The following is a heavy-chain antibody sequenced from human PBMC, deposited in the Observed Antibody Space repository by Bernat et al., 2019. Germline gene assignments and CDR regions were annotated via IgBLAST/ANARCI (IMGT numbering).Heavy chain of an antibody. V-gene: IGHV3-48*03. CDR1: GFTFSSYE. D-gene: IGHD2-15*01. CDR3: AGEGSFDDFDY. Sequence: EVQLVESGGGLVQPGGSLRLSCAASGFTFSSYELNWVRQAPGKWLEWISYISSSGSAIYYADSVKGRFTISRDNAKNSLYLQMNNLRAEYTAVYYCAGEGSFDDFDYWGQGTLVTVSS. CDR2: ISSSGSAI. J-gene: IGHJ4*02.